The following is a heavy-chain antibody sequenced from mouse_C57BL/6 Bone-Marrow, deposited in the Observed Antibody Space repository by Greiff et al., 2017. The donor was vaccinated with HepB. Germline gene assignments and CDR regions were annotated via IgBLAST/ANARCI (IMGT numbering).Heavy chain of an antibody. CDR2: IYPGDGDT. CDR3: ARGDYYGSSWNY. CDR1: GYAFSSYW. D-gene: IGHD1-1*01. V-gene: IGHV1-80*01. J-gene: IGHJ2*01. Sequence: ESGAELVKPGASVKISCKASGYAFSSYWMNWVKQRPGKGLEWIGQIYPGDGDTNYNGKFKGKATLTADKSSSTAYMQRSSLTSEDSAVYFCARGDYYGSSWNYWGQGTTLTVSS.